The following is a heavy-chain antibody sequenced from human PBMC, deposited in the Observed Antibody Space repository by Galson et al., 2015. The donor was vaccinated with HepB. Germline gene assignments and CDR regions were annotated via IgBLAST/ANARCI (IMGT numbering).Heavy chain of an antibody. CDR2: IYYSGST. D-gene: IGHD6-13*01. J-gene: IGHJ2*01. V-gene: IGHV4-39*01. CDR3: ARHLYIAAVNMYWYFDL. CDR1: SDSISSGAFY. Sequence: SETLSLTCTVSSDSISSGAFYWSWIRHHPGKGLEYIGYIYYSGSTYYNPSLKSRVTISVDTSKNQFSLKLSSVTAADTAVYYCARHLYIAAVNMYWYFDLWGRGTLVTVSS.